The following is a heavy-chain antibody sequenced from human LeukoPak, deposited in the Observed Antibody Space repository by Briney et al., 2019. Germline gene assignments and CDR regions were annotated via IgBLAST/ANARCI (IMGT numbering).Heavy chain of an antibody. Sequence: QSGGSLRLSCAASGFTFSSYGMHWVRQAPGKGLEWVAVISYGGSNKYYADSVKGRFTISRDNSKNTLYLQMNSLRAEDTAVYYCARPKNRENYWRAFDIWGQGTMVTVSS. V-gene: IGHV3-30*03. CDR1: GFTFSSYG. D-gene: IGHD1-7*01. CDR2: ISYGGSNK. CDR3: ARPKNRENYWRAFDI. J-gene: IGHJ3*02.